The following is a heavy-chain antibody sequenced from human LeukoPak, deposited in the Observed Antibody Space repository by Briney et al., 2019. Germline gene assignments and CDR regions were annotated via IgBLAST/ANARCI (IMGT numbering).Heavy chain of an antibody. CDR1: GGTFSSYA. CDR2: IIPILGMA. V-gene: IGHV1-69*04. CDR3: ARDSYYYGSGSNE. J-gene: IGHJ4*02. Sequence: GASVKVSCKASGGTFSSYAISWVRQAPGQGLEWMGRIIPILGMANYAQKFQGRVTITADKSTSTAYMELSSLRSEDTAVYYCARDSYYYGSGSNEWGQGTLVTVSS. D-gene: IGHD3-10*01.